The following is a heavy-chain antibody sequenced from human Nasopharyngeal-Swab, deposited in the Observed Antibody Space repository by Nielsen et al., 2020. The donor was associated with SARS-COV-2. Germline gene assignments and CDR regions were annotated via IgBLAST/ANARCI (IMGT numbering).Heavy chain of an antibody. CDR1: GYTFTSYG. CDR2: ISAYNGNT. V-gene: IGHV1-18*01. J-gene: IGHJ4*02. D-gene: IGHD6-6*01. Sequence: ASVKVSCRASGYTFTSYGISWVRQAPGQRLEWMGWISAYNGNTNYAQKLQGRVTMTTDTSTSTAYMELRSLRSDDTAVYYCARYWYSSSPFDYWGQGTLVTVSS. CDR3: ARYWYSSSPFDY.